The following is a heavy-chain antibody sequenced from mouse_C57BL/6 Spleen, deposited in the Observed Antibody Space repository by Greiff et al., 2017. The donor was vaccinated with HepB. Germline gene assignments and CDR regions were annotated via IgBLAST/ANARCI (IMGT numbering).Heavy chain of an antibody. J-gene: IGHJ1*03. V-gene: IGHV5-16*01. CDR1: GFTFSDYY. D-gene: IGHD1-1*01. CDR3: ARGYYGSSYDWYFDV. CDR2: INYDGSST. Sequence: EVKLVESEGGLVQPGSSMKLSCTASGFTFSDYYMAWVRQVPEKGLEWVANINYDGSSTYYLDSLKSRFIIARDNAKNILYLQRSSLKSEDTATYYWARGYYGSSYDWYFDVWGTGTTVTVSS.